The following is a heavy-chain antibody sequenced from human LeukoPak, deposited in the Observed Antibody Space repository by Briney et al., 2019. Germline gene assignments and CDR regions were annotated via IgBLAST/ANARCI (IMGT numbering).Heavy chain of an antibody. V-gene: IGHV4-59*01. J-gene: IGHJ5*02. CDR1: DGSISSYF. D-gene: IGHD3-3*01. Sequence: PSETLSLTCTVSDGSISSYFWTWIRQPPGKGLEWIGYTHYSGSTNYNPSLKSRVTISVDTSKNQFSLKLSSVTAADTAVYYCARGPYYDFWSGLTGGSNNWFDPWGQGTLVTVSS. CDR2: THYSGST. CDR3: ARGPYYDFWSGLTGGSNNWFDP.